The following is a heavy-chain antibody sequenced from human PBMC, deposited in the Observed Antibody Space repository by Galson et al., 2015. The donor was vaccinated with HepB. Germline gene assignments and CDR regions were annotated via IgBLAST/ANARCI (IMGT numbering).Heavy chain of an antibody. J-gene: IGHJ4*02. V-gene: IGHV3-30-3*01. Sequence: SLRLSCAASGFTFSSYAMHWVRQAPGKGLEWVAVISYDGSNKYYADSVKGRFTISRDNPKNTLYLQMNSLRAEDTAVYYCARAPRPYPTNIDYWGQGTLVTVSS. D-gene: IGHD5-24*01. CDR1: GFTFSSYA. CDR3: ARAPRPYPTNIDY. CDR2: ISYDGSNK.